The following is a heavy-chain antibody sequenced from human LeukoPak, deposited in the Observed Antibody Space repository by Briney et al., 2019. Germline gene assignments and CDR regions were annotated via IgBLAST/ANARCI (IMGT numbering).Heavy chain of an antibody. J-gene: IGHJ2*01. D-gene: IGHD3-16*01. V-gene: IGHV4-34*01. CDR2: INHSGTT. CDR1: GGSFSAYY. Sequence: SETLSLTCAVYGGSFSAYYWSWIRQPPGKGLEWIGEINHSGTTNYNPSLESRVTVSVDTSKNQFSLKLSSVTAADTAVYYCARRGTLYWYFDLWGRGTLVTVSS. CDR3: ARRGTLYWYFDL.